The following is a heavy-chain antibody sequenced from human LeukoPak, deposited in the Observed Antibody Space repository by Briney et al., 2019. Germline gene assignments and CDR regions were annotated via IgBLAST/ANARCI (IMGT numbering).Heavy chain of an antibody. Sequence: SETLSLTCTVSGGSISSSSYYWGWIRQPPGKGLDWIGSIYYSGSTYYNPSLKSRVTISVDTSKNQFSLKLSSVTAADTAVYYCARHLNYYYYMDVWGKGTTVTVSS. J-gene: IGHJ6*03. CDR3: ARHLNYYYYMDV. CDR1: GGSISSSSYY. D-gene: IGHD3-9*01. CDR2: IYYSGST. V-gene: IGHV4-39*01.